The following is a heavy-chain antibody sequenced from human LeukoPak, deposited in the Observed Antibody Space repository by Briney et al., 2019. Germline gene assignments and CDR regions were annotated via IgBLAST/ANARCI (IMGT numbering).Heavy chain of an antibody. CDR2: ISAYNGNT. V-gene: IGHV1-18*01. Sequence: GASVKVSFKASGYTFTSYGISWVRQAPGQGLEWMGWISAYNGNTNYAQKLQGRVTMTTDTSTSTAYMELRSLRSDDTAVYYCAGKSYQQLVPGGDYWGQGTLVTVSS. D-gene: IGHD6-13*01. CDR3: AGKSYQQLVPGGDY. CDR1: GYTFTSYG. J-gene: IGHJ4*02.